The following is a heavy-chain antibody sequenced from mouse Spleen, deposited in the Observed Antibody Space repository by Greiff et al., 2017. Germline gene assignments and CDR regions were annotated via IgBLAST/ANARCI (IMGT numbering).Heavy chain of an antibody. CDR3: ARVPFYYGSSPSYWYFDV. D-gene: IGHD1-1*01. CDR1: GFTFSSYA. V-gene: IGHV5-4*03. CDR2: ISDGGSYT. Sequence: EAKLMESGGGLVKPGGSLKLSCAASGFTFSSYAMSWVRQTPEKRLEWVATISDGGSYTYYPDNVKGRFTISRDNAKNNLYLQMSHLKSEDTAMYYCARVPFYYGSSPSYWYFDVWGTGTTVTVSS. J-gene: IGHJ1*03.